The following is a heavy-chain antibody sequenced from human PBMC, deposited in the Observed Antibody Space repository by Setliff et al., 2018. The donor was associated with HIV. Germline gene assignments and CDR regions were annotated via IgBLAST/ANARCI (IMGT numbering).Heavy chain of an antibody. CDR1: GGTFSSYA. CDR3: ARMGLRELDYYYGLDV. Sequence: SVKVSCKASGGTFSSYAISWVRQAPGQGLEWMGGIIPILGIANYAQKFQGRVTITADKSTSTAYMELSSLRSEDTAVYYCARMGLRELDYYYGLDVWGQGTAVTVSS. CDR2: IIPILGIA. D-gene: IGHD3-16*01. J-gene: IGHJ6*02. V-gene: IGHV1-69*10.